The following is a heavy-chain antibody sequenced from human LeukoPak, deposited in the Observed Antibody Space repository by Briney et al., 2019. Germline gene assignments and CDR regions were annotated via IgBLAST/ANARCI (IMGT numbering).Heavy chain of an antibody. CDR2: IYYSGST. CDR3: ARGLQSTTQYYFDY. CDR1: GGSISSHY. J-gene: IGHJ4*02. V-gene: IGHV4-59*11. Sequence: SETLSLTCTVSGGSISSHYWSWIRQPPGKGLEWIGYIYYSGSTNYNPSLKSRVTISVDTSKNQFSLKLSSVTAADTAVYYCARGLQSTTQYYFDYWGQGTLVTVSS. D-gene: IGHD5-24*01.